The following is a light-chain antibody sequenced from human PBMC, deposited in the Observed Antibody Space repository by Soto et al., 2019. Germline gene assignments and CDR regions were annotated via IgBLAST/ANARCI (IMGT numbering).Light chain of an antibody. V-gene: IGKV3-15*01. Sequence: EIVMTQAPAALSMSPEVRATLSCRASQSFSSNLAWYQQKPGQAPRLLIYGASTRATCIPATFSGSGSGTEFNLALSSRQSEDCALYYCQQYNNWRRLTFGGGNKVEIQ. CDR2: GAS. J-gene: IGKJ4*01. CDR3: QQYNNWRRLT. CDR1: QSFSSN.